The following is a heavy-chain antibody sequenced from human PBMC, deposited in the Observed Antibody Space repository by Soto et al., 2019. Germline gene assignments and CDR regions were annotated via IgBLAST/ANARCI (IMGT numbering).Heavy chain of an antibody. Sequence: QVQLVQSGAEVKKPGSSAKVSCKVSGYTLTELSMHWVRQAPGKGLDWKGGFDPEDGATIYAQKLQGRVTMTEDTSTDTDYMELSSLRSEDTAGYYCATCTTIFGVVRDYYYYGMDVWGQGTTVTVSS. V-gene: IGHV1-24*01. CDR1: GYTLTELS. CDR3: ATCTTIFGVVRDYYYYGMDV. J-gene: IGHJ6*02. CDR2: FDPEDGAT. D-gene: IGHD3-3*01.